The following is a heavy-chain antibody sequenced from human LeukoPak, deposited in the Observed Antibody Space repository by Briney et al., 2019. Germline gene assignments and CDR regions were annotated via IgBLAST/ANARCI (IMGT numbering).Heavy chain of an antibody. Sequence: SQTLSLTCAISGDSVSSNSAAWNWIRQSPSRALEWLGRTYYRYKWYNDYAVFVKSRITINPDTSKNQFSLQLNSVTPEDTAVYYCARGHNWGESGFDSWGQGTLVTVSS. J-gene: IGHJ4*02. CDR3: ARGHNWGESGFDS. CDR2: TYYRYKWYN. CDR1: GDSVSSNSAA. V-gene: IGHV6-1*01. D-gene: IGHD1-1*01.